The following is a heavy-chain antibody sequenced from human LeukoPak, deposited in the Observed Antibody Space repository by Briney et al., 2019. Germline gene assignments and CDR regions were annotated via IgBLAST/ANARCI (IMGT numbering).Heavy chain of an antibody. D-gene: IGHD4-17*01. J-gene: IGHJ4*02. CDR2: ISSSLNYI. CDR1: GFTFSTYT. Sequence: PGGSLRLSCAASGFTFSTYTMNWVRQAPGKGLEWVSSISSSLNYIYVADSVKGRFTISRDNAKNSLYLQMNSLRVDDTAVYYCARDRYGDYAHDCWGQGTLVTVSS. V-gene: IGHV3-21*01. CDR3: ARDRYGDYAHDC.